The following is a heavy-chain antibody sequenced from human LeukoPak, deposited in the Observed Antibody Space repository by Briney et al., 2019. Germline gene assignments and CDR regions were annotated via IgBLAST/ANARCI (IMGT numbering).Heavy chain of an antibody. CDR2: IKSNGGST. J-gene: IGHJ4*02. CDR3: ARGTYWFESSGYSYFFDY. D-gene: IGHD3-22*01. CDR1: GFTFSNFA. Sequence: PGGSLRLSCAASGFTFSNFAMHWVRQAPGKGLEYVSAIKSNGGSTYYASSVKDRFTISRDNSKNTLYLQMGSLRVEDMAMYYCARGTYWFESSGYSYFFDYWGQGTLVTVSS. V-gene: IGHV3-64*01.